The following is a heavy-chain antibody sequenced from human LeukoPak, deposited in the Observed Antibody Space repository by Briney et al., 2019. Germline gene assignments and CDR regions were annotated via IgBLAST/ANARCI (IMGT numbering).Heavy chain of an antibody. D-gene: IGHD3-10*01. CDR2: IIPIFGTA. Sequence: GASVKVSCKASGGTFSSYAISWVRQAPGQGLEWMGGIIPIFGTANYAQKFQGRVTITTDESTSTAYMELSSLRSEDTAVYYCARDGRYYGSGSYPYNWFDPWGQGTLVTVSS. CDR3: ARDGRYYGSGSYPYNWFDP. J-gene: IGHJ5*02. CDR1: GGTFSSYA. V-gene: IGHV1-69*05.